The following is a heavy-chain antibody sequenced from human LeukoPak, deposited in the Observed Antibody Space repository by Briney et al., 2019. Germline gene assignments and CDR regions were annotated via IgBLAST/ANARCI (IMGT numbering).Heavy chain of an antibody. J-gene: IGHJ5*02. CDR2: IYSSGST. V-gene: IGHV4-4*07. CDR1: GGSISGLY. CDR3: ARVNYLGFGESDRSLDP. Sequence: SETLSLTCTVSGGSISGLYWTWIRQPAGKGLEWLGRIYSSGSTKYNPSLKSRVTMSIDTSKNQFSLRLSSVTAADTAAYYCARVNYLGFGESDRSLDPWGQGTLVTVSS. D-gene: IGHD3-10*01.